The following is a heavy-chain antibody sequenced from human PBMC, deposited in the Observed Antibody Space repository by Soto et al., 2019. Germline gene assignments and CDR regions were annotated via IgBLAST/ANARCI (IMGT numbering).Heavy chain of an antibody. CDR3: AKDRKSGSDWYWDY. V-gene: IGHV3-23*01. CDR1: GFTFSTYA. J-gene: IGHJ4*02. Sequence: GGSLRLSCAASGFTFSTYAMSWVRQAPGKGLEWVSGISGSGGSTYYADSVKGRFTISRDNSNNTLYLQLSSLRAEDTAVYYCAKDRKSGSDWYWDYWGQGTLVTVSS. D-gene: IGHD6-19*01. CDR2: ISGSGGST.